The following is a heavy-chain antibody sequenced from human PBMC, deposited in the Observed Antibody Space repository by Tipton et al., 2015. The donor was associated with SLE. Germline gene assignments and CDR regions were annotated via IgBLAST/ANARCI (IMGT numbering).Heavy chain of an antibody. Sequence: SLRLSCAASGFTFSKSGMTWVRQAPGKGLEWFSGIGVNPSNRDYADSVKGRFTISRDNSNNMLYLQMNSLRDEDTAFYYCAKGTTDIDWWGQGTLVTVSS. D-gene: IGHD1-1*01. V-gene: IGHV3-23*01. CDR2: IGVNPSNR. J-gene: IGHJ4*02. CDR3: AKGTTDIDW. CDR1: GFTFSKSG.